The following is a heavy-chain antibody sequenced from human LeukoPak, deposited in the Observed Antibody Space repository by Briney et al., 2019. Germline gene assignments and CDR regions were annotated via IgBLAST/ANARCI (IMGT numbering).Heavy chain of an antibody. CDR3: AGSEVRDCNWDSYRCLDY. CDR2: IHHSGVT. D-gene: IGHD3-16*02. V-gene: IGHV4-34*01. Sequence: SETLSLTCAVYGGSFRDYYWNWIRQSPGKGLEWIGEIHHSGVTKYNPSLKTRVTMSVDMSKNQVSVSLASVTAADTALYYCAGSEVRDCNWDSYRCLDYWGQGSLVTVSS. J-gene: IGHJ4*02. CDR1: GGSFRDYY.